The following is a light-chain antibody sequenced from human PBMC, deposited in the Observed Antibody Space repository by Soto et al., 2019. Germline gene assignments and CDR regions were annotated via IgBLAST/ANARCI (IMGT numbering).Light chain of an antibody. J-gene: IGKJ2*01. CDR1: QDISNY. Sequence: DIQMTQSPSSLSASVGDRVTITCQASQDISNYLNWYQQKPGKAPKLLIYDASNLETWVPSRFSGSGSGTDCTFTISSLQHEDIATYYCQQYDTLPPTFGQGTKLEIK. V-gene: IGKV1-33*01. CDR3: QQYDTLPPT. CDR2: DAS.